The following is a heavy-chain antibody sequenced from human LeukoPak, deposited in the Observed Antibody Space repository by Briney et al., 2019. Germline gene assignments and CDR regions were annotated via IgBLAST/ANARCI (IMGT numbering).Heavy chain of an antibody. CDR1: GFTVSSNY. Sequence: GGSLRLSCAASGFTVSSNYMNWVRQAPGKGLEWVSIIYSGGSTYYADSVKGRFTISRDNSKNTLYLQMNSLRAEDTAVYYCARGDDVVVTAIQHYYYYMDVWGKGTTVTVSS. D-gene: IGHD2-21*02. CDR2: IYSGGST. J-gene: IGHJ6*03. CDR3: ARGDDVVVTAIQHYYYYMDV. V-gene: IGHV3-53*01.